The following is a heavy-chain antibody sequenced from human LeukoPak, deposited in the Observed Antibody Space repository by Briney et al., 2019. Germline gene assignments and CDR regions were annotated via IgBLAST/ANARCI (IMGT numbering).Heavy chain of an antibody. CDR2: ISGSGGPI. CDR3: ARVMGYSGSGSYFDY. J-gene: IGHJ4*02. V-gene: IGHV3-48*03. D-gene: IGHD3-10*01. Sequence: GSLRLSCAASGFSFSSYEMTWIRQSPGKGLEWVSYISGSGGPIHYADSVKGRLTISRDNAKNSLYLQMNSLRVEDTAVYYCARVMGYSGSGSYFDYWGQGTLVTVSS. CDR1: GFSFSSYE.